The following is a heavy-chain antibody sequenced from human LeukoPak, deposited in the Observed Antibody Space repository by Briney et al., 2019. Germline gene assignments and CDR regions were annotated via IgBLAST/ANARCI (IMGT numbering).Heavy chain of an antibody. J-gene: IGHJ4*02. Sequence: ASVKVSCKASGYTFTGYYMHWVRQAPGQGLEWMGWINPNSGGTNYAQKFQGRVTMTRNTSISTAYMELSSLRSEDTAVYYCARTYRIAAAGTKPRWSRLVDYWGQGTLVTVSS. D-gene: IGHD6-13*01. V-gene: IGHV1-2*02. CDR1: GYTFTGYY. CDR3: ARTYRIAAAGTKPRWSRLVDY. CDR2: INPNSGGT.